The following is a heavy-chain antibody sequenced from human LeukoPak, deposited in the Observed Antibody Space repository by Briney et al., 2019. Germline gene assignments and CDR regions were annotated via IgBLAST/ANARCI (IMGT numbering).Heavy chain of an antibody. V-gene: IGHV3-21*01. CDR1: GFTFSSYS. CDR3: ARQQHSSGWRREFDY. CDR2: ISSSSSYI. Sequence: PGRSLRLSCAASGFTFSSYSMNWVRQAPGKGLEWVSSISSSSSYIYYADSVKGRFTISRDNAKNSLYLQMNSLRAEDTAVYYCARQQHSSGWRREFDYWGQGTLVTVSS. D-gene: IGHD6-19*01. J-gene: IGHJ4*02.